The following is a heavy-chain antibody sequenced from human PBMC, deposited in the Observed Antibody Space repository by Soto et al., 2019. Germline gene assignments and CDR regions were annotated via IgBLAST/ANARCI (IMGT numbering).Heavy chain of an antibody. CDR3: XXXXXTMIRGFTRPHNWFDP. CDR2: IIPMSGTT. V-gene: IGHV1-69*01. CDR1: GGTLSKYA. Sequence: QVQLVQSGAEVKKPGSSVKVSCKASGGTLSKYAINWVRQAPGQGLEWMGGIIPMSGTTNDAQKFEGRLTITADESTSXXXXXXXXXXXXXXXXXXXXXXXXTMIRGFTRPHNWFDPWGQGTLVTVSS. J-gene: IGHJ5*02. D-gene: IGHD3-10*01.